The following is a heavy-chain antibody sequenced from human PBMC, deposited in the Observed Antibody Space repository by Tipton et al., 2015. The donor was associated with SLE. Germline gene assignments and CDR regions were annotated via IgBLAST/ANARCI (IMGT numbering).Heavy chain of an antibody. CDR1: GGSIRSSRHF. CDR3: ARGYCFDGVCYGFGFFDY. V-gene: IGHV4-39*07. Sequence: TLSLTCTVSGGSIRSSRHFWGWIRQPPGKGLEWIGVLYYSGNTYYNPSLKSPVTLSIDTSKNQFSLKMRSVTAADTAVYFCARGYCFDGVCYGFGFFDYWGQGNLVTVSS. D-gene: IGHD2-8*01. CDR2: LYYSGNT. J-gene: IGHJ4*02.